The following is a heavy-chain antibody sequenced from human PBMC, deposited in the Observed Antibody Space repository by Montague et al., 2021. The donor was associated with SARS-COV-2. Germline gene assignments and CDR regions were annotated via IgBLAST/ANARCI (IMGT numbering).Heavy chain of an antibody. J-gene: IGHJ3*01. V-gene: IGHV4-59*02. CDR3: VRDFYDTSDYFQGTFDV. CDR2: IYYTGST. Sequence: SETLSLTCSVSGVSVNNYYWAWIRQTPEKGLEWIGYIYYTGSTNYNPSLRNRITISIDTSANQFSLKLRSVTPADTAVYYCVRDFYDTSDYFQGTFDVWGHGTVVSVPS. CDR1: GVSVNNYY. D-gene: IGHD3-22*01.